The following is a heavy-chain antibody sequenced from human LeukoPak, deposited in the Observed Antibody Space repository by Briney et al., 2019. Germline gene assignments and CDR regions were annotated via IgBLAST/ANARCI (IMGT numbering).Heavy chain of an antibody. J-gene: IGHJ5*02. CDR1: GGSISSYY. D-gene: IGHD3-9*01. CDR3: ARGLRYFDWLPRDYNWFDP. Sequence: KPSETPSLTCTVSGGSISSYYWSWIRQPPGKGLEWIGYIYYSGSTNYNPSLKSRVTISVDTSKNQFSLKLSSVTAADTAVYYCARGLRYFDWLPRDYNWFDPWGQGTLVTVSS. V-gene: IGHV4-59*01. CDR2: IYYSGST.